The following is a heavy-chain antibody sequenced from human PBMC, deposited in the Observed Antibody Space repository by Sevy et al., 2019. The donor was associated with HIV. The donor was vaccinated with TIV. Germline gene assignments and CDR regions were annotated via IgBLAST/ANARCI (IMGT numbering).Heavy chain of an antibody. V-gene: IGHV3-30*04. J-gene: IGHJ4*02. Sequence: GSLRLSCVASGFTFSTYAMHWVRQAPGKGLEWVAVISYDGSNTYYADSVKGRFTISRDSSKNTLYLQMNSLRAEDTAVYFCARDGGYDSRGYDLSNYWGQGTLVTVSS. CDR3: ARDGGYDSRGYDLSNY. D-gene: IGHD3-22*01. CDR1: GFTFSTYA. CDR2: ISYDGSNT.